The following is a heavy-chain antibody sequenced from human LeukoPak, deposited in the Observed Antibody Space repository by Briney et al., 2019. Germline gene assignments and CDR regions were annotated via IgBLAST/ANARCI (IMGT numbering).Heavy chain of an antibody. CDR3: AKGSYSRDSSPTGDDY. CDR2: ISGSGGGT. J-gene: IGHJ4*02. D-gene: IGHD2-21*01. V-gene: IGHV3-23*01. CDR1: GFTFRSYA. Sequence: GGSLRLSCAAFGFTFRSYAMSWARLAPGKGLEWVSTISGSGGGTWYPDSVKGRFTISRDNSKNTLWLHMTSLRAEDAAIYYCAKGSYSRDSSPTGDDYWGQGTLVTVSS.